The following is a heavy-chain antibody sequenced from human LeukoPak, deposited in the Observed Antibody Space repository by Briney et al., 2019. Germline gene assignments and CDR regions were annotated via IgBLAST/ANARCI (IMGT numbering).Heavy chain of an antibody. Sequence: GSLRLSCAVSGFPFTRFYMSWIRKAPGKGLEWISYIGLSGSPLDYADSVRGRFTISRDNAKNSLYLELNSLRAEDTAVYYCARKDFSSGSFSYWGQGTLVTVSS. CDR3: ARKDFSSGSFSY. D-gene: IGHD3-22*01. CDR1: GFPFTRFY. J-gene: IGHJ4*02. CDR2: IGLSGSPL. V-gene: IGHV3-11*04.